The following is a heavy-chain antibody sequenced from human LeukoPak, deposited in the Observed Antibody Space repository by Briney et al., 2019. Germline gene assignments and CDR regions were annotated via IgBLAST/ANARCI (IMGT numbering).Heavy chain of an antibody. J-gene: IGHJ6*02. D-gene: IGHD2-2*01. CDR3: ARDDGVPAAVGLFKYYYGMDV. Sequence: ASVKVSCKASGYTFTGYYMHWGRQAPGQGREGMGWINPNSGGTNYAQKFQGRVTMTRDTSISTAYMELSRLRSDATAVYYCARDDGVPAAVGLFKYYYGMDVWGQGTTVTVSS. CDR2: INPNSGGT. V-gene: IGHV1-2*02. CDR1: GYTFTGYY.